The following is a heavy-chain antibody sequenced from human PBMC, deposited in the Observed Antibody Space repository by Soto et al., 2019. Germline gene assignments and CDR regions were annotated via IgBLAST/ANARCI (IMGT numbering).Heavy chain of an antibody. J-gene: IGHJ4*02. D-gene: IGHD3-22*01. CDR1: GGTFSSYA. CDR3: ARGWYYYDSRGYPFDY. Sequence: QVQLVQSGAEVKKPGSSVKVSCKASGGTFSSYAISWVRQAPGQGLEWMGGIIPIFGTANYAKKFQGRVTITADESTSTCNMELSSLRSEDTAVYYCARGWYYYDSRGYPFDYWGQGTLVTVSS. V-gene: IGHV1-69*01. CDR2: IIPIFGTA.